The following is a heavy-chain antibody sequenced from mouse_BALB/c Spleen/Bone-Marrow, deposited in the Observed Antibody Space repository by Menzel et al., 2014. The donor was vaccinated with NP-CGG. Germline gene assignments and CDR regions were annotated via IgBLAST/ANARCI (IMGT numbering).Heavy chain of an antibody. J-gene: IGHJ4*01. D-gene: IGHD3-2*02. Sequence: VQLVESGPGLVAPSQSLSITCTVSGFSLTKYGVHWVRQPPGKGLEWLGVIWAGGSTNYNSALMSRLSISKDNSKSQVFLKMISLQTDDTAMYYCARVTSSAVGAMDYWGQGTSVTVSS. CDR1: GFSLTKYG. CDR2: IWAGGST. CDR3: ARVTSSAVGAMDY. V-gene: IGHV2-9*02.